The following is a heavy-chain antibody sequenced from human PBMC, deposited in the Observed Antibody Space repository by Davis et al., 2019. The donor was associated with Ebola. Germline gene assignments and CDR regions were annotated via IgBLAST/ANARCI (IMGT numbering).Heavy chain of an antibody. D-gene: IGHD6-13*01. CDR1: GYTFTSYY. CDR2: INPSGGST. Sequence: ASVKVSCKASGYTFTSYYMHWVRQAPGQGLEWMGIINPSGGSTSYAQKFQGRVTMTRDTSTSTVYMELSSLRSEDTAVYYCAREIAALEVFYRYFDYWGQGTLVTVSS. J-gene: IGHJ4*02. CDR3: AREIAALEVFYRYFDY. V-gene: IGHV1-46*01.